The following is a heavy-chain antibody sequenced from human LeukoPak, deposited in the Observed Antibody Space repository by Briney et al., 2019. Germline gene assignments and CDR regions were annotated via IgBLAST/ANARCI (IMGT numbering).Heavy chain of an antibody. J-gene: IGHJ4*02. CDR3: ARDRVYCSTISCYSGDSGY. CDR1: GYTFTTFG. Sequence: GASVKVSCKASGYTFTTFGLSWVRQAPGQGLEWMGWISAYNGNTHYAQKLQGRVTMTTDTSTSTAYMELRSLRSDDTAIYYCARDRVYCSTISCYSGDSGYWGQGTQVTVSS. D-gene: IGHD2-2*01. V-gene: IGHV1-18*01. CDR2: ISAYNGNT.